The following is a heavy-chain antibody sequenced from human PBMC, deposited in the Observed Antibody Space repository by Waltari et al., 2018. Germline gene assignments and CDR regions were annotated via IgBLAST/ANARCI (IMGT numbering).Heavy chain of an antibody. D-gene: IGHD2-2*01. CDR2: ITSSSTYT. CDR3: ARDLGSRGPRGMDV. Sequence: EGQLVESGGGLVQPGGSLILSCAASGFTISSYRTNWVRQAPGKGLEWVSSITSSSTYTYYADSVKGRFTISRDNARNSLFVEMKSLRAEDTAVYYCARDLGSRGPRGMDVWGQGTTVIVS. V-gene: IGHV3-21*01. J-gene: IGHJ6*02. CDR1: GFTISSYR.